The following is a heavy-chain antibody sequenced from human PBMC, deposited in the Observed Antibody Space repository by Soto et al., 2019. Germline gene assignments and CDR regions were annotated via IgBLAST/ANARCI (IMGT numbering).Heavy chain of an antibody. CDR2: INVGNGDT. CDR1: GYIFTSYD. V-gene: IGHV1-3*01. J-gene: IGHJ5*02. CDR3: ARDHGYPGSEKVDP. D-gene: IGHD5-12*01. Sequence: QLVQSGADVKKPGASVKVSCKTSGYIFTSYDIHWVRQAPGQNLEWMGWINVGNGDTKYSERFQGRLTLTRDTSASTAYMELSTLRSEDTAVYFCARDHGYPGSEKVDPWGQGTLVTVS.